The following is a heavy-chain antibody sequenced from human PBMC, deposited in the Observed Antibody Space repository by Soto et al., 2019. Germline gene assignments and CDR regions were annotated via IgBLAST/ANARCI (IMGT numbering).Heavy chain of an antibody. CDR2: IYYSGST. CDR3: ARHEFGEWEFDP. V-gene: IGHV4-39*01. J-gene: IGHJ5*02. Sequence: SETLSLTCTVSGGSISSSSYYWGWIRQPPGKGLEWIGSIYYSGSTYYNPSLKSRVTISVDTSKNQFSLKLSSVTAADPAVYYCARHEFGEWEFDPWGQGTLVTVSS. CDR1: GGSISSSSYY. D-gene: IGHD3-10*01.